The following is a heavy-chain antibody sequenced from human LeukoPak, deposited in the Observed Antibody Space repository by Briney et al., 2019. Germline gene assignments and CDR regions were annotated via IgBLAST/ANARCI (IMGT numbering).Heavy chain of an antibody. V-gene: IGHV3-7*01. J-gene: IGHJ4*02. Sequence: GGSLRLSCAASVFTFSSYWMSWVRQAPGKGREWVANIKQDESEKYYVDSVKGRFTISRDNAKNSLYLQMNSLRAEDTAVYYCARDKIEGPTKLDYWGQGILVTVSS. CDR3: ARDKIEGPTKLDY. CDR2: IKQDESEK. CDR1: VFTFSSYW. D-gene: IGHD1-1*01.